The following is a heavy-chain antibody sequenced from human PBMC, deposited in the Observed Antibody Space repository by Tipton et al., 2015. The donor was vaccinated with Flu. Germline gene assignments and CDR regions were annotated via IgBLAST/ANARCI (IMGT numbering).Heavy chain of an antibody. V-gene: IGHV4-61*09. CDR3: ASKVANWGLWEPLDY. J-gene: IGHJ4*01. Sequence: TLSLTCSVSGDSISSGSYYWSWIRQPAGKGLEWVGEINHSGTTNYNPSLTSRVTISADTSKKQFSLRLTSVTAADTAVYYCASKVANWGLWEPLDYWGHGTLVTVSS. D-gene: IGHD7-27*01. CDR1: GDSISSGSYY. CDR2: INHSGTT.